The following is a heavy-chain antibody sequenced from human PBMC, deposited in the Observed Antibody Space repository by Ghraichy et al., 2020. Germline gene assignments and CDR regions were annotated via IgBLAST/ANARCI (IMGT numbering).Heavy chain of an antibody. CDR1: GFTFSSYA. Sequence: GGSLRLSCAASGFTFSSYAMSWVRQAPGKGLEWVAAIKGGGASKYYVDSVKGRFTISRDNSKNTVNLQMNSLRAEDTAVYYWTARGYSYGYYLDYWGQGILVTVSS. CDR3: TARGYSYGYYLDY. J-gene: IGHJ4*02. D-gene: IGHD5-18*01. CDR2: IKGGGASK. V-gene: IGHV3-23*01.